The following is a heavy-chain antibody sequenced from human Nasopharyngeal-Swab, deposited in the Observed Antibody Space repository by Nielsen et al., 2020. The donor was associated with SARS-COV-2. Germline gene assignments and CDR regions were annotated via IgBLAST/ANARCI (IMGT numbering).Heavy chain of an antibody. CDR1: GFTFSSYW. D-gene: IGHD3-3*01. J-gene: IGHJ6*03. CDR2: INSDGSST. Sequence: GESLKISCAASGFTFSSYWMHWVRQAPGKGLVWVSRINSDGSSTSYADSVEGRFTISRDNAKNTLYLQMNSLRAEDTAVYYCARGRRVLRFLEWPSGYMDVWGKGTTVTVSS. V-gene: IGHV3-74*01. CDR3: ARGRRVLRFLEWPSGYMDV.